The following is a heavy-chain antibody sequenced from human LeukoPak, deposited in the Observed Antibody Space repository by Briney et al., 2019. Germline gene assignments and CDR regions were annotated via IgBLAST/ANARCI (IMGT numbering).Heavy chain of an antibody. J-gene: IGHJ6*02. D-gene: IGHD2-15*01. CDR3: AREKVGYCSGGSCYYNHYYYYGMDV. CDR2: IYTSGST. CDR1: GGSISSGSYY. Sequence: PSETLSPTCTVSGGSISSGSYYWSWIRQPAGKGLEWIGRIYTSGSTNYNPSLKSRVTISVDTSKNQFSLKLSSVTAADTAVYYCAREKVGYCSGGSCYYNHYYYYGMDVWGQGTTVTVSS. V-gene: IGHV4-61*02.